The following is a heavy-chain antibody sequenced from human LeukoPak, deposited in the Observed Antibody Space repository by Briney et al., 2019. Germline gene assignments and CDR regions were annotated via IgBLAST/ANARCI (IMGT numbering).Heavy chain of an antibody. CDR3: ARRSGYSYGFRTGPIDF. CDR2: INHSGST. CDR1: GGSFSDYY. D-gene: IGHD5-18*01. J-gene: IGHJ4*02. V-gene: IGHV4-34*01. Sequence: SGTLSLTCAVYGGSFSDYYWSWIRQPPGKGLEWIGEINHSGSTNYNPSLKSRVTISVDTSKNQFSLKLSSVTAADTAVYYCARRSGYSYGFRTGPIDFWGQRTLVTVS.